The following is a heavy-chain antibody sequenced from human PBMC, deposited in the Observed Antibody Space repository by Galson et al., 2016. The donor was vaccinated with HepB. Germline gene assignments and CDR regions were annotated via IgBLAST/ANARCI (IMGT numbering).Heavy chain of an antibody. CDR2: INLSDGIT. Sequence: SVKVSCKASGYTFTSYYMHWVRQAPGQGLEWLGIINLSDGITRYTQKFQGRVTMTRDTSTGTVFMELSSLRSDDSAVYYCARERYYYHYYGMDVWGQGTTVTVSS. D-gene: IGHD5-24*01. CDR3: ARERYYYHYYGMDV. CDR1: GYTFTSYY. V-gene: IGHV1-46*01. J-gene: IGHJ6*02.